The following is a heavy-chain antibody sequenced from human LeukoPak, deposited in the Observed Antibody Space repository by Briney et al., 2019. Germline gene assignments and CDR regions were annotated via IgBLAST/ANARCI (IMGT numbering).Heavy chain of an antibody. V-gene: IGHV3-21*01. CDR3: ARQTYYDSSGYYSPY. CDR2: ISSSSSYI. CDR1: GFTFSSYS. J-gene: IGHJ4*02. D-gene: IGHD3-22*01. Sequence: GGSLRLSCAASGFTFSSYSMNWVRQAPGKGLEWVSSISSSSSYIYYVDSVKGRFTISRDNAKNSLYLQMNSLRAEDTAVYYCARQTYYDSSGYYSPYWGQGTLVTVSS.